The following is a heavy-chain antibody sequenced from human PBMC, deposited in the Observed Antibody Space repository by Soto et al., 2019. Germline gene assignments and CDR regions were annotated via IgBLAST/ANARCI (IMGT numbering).Heavy chain of an antibody. CDR2: IYHSGST. CDR3: ARVPSP. J-gene: IGHJ5*02. Sequence: QLQLQEFGSGLVKPSQTLSLTCAVSGGSISSGGYSWSWIRQPPGKGLEWIGYIYHSGSTYYNPSLKSRVTISVDRSKNQFSLNLSSVTAADTAVYYCARVPSPWGQGTLVTVSS. CDR1: GGSISSGGYS. V-gene: IGHV4-30-2*01.